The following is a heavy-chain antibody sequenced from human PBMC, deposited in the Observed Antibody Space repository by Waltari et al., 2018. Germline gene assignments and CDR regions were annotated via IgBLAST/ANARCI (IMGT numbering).Heavy chain of an antibody. J-gene: IGHJ6*03. CDR1: GGSFSGYY. V-gene: IGHV4-34*01. Sequence: QVQLQQWGAGLLKPSETLSLTCAVYGGSFSGYYWSWIRQPPGKGLEWIGEVNHSGSTTYNPSLKARVTISVDTSKNQFSLKLSSVTAADTAVYYCARAPRLFYYYYYMDVWGKETTVTVSS. CDR2: VNHSGST. CDR3: ARAPRLFYYYYYMDV.